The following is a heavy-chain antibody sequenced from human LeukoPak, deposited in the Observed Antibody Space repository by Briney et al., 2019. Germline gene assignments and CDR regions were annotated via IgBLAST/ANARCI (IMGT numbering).Heavy chain of an antibody. CDR2: IYYSGST. V-gene: IGHV4-59*08. CDR1: GGSISSYY. CDR3: ARHLDVSNLDAFDI. J-gene: IGHJ3*02. Sequence: SETLSLTCTVSGGSISSYYWSWIRQPPGKGLEWIGYIYYSGSTNYNPSLKSRVTISVDTSKNQFSLKLSSVTAADTAVYYCARHLDVSNLDAFDIWGQGTMVTVSS. D-gene: IGHD3/OR15-3a*01.